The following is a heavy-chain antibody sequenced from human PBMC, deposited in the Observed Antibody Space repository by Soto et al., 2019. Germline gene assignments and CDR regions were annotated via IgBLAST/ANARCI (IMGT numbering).Heavy chain of an antibody. V-gene: IGHV1-69*13. CDR3: ARDGIPNYYDSSGPQNWFDP. CDR1: GGTFSSYA. Sequence: SVKVSCKASGGTFSSYAISWVRQAPGQGLEWMGGIIPIFGTANYAQKFEGRVTITADESTSTAYMELSSLRSEDTAVYYCARDGIPNYYDSSGPQNWFDPWGQGTLVTVSS. J-gene: IGHJ5*02. D-gene: IGHD3-22*01. CDR2: IIPIFGTA.